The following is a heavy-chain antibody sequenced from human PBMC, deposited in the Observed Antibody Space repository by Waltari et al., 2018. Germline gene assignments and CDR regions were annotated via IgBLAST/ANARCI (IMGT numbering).Heavy chain of an antibody. J-gene: IGHJ4*02. V-gene: IGHV3-30*03. CDR1: GFTFSSYG. D-gene: IGHD3-16*01. Sequence: QVQLVESGGGVVQPGRSLRLSCAASGFTFSSYGMHWVRQAPGKGLEWVAVISYDGSNKYYADSVKGRFTISRDNSKNTLYLQMNSLIAEDTAVYYCARRGETYYDYVWGSFDYWGQGTLVTVSS. CDR3: ARRGETYYDYVWGSFDY. CDR2: ISYDGSNK.